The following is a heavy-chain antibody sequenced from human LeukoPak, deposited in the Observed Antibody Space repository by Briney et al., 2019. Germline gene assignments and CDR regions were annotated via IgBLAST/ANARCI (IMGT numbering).Heavy chain of an antibody. J-gene: IGHJ6*03. Sequence: GGSLRLSCAASGFSFSSNSMNWVRQAPGKGLEWVSYISGSSSTIYYADSVKGRFTISRDNAKNSLYLQMNSLRAEDTAVYYCARVRPEVSYYYYYYYMDVWGKGTTVTVS. CDR2: ISGSSSTI. D-gene: IGHD2-8*01. CDR3: ARVRPEVSYYYYYYYMDV. CDR1: GFSFSSNS. V-gene: IGHV3-48*04.